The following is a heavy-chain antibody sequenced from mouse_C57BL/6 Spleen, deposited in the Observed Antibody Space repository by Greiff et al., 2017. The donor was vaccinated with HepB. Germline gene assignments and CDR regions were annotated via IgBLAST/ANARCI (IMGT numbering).Heavy chain of an antibody. CDR1: GFTFTDYY. CDR2: IRNKANGYTT. V-gene: IGHV7-3*01. CDR3: ARYDGYLYDAMDY. Sequence: EVKLVESGGGLVQPGGSLSLSCAASGFTFTDYYMSWVRQPPGQALEWMGFIRNKANGYTTEYSASVKGRFTITRDNSKSILYLQMNALRAEDSAAYYCARYDGYLYDAMDYWGQGTSVTVSS. D-gene: IGHD2-3*01. J-gene: IGHJ4*01.